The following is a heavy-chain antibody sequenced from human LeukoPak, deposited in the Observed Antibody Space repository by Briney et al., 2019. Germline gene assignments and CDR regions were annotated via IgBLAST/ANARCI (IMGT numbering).Heavy chain of an antibody. Sequence: GGSLRLSCAASGFTFSSYAMSWVRQAPGKGLEWVSAISGSGGSTYYADSVKGRFTISRDNSKNTLYLQMNSLRAEDTAVYYCAKMGRVVVVPAAAPSDAFDIWGQGTMVTVSS. CDR1: GFTFSSYA. V-gene: IGHV3-23*01. CDR2: ISGSGGST. D-gene: IGHD2-2*01. CDR3: AKMGRVVVVPAAAPSDAFDI. J-gene: IGHJ3*02.